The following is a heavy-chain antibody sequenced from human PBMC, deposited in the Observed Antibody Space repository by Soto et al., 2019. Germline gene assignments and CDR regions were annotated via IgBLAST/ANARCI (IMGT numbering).Heavy chain of an antibody. J-gene: IGHJ4*02. D-gene: IGHD1-26*01. CDR1: GYTFTGYY. CDR3: AKGPRRMEWELQDY. CDR2: INPNSGGT. Sequence: ASVKVSCKAAGYTFTGYYMHWVRQAPGQGLEWMGWINPNSGGTNYAQKFQGRVTMTRDTSISTAYMELSRLRSDDTAVYYCAKGPRRMEWELQDYWGQGTLVTVSS. V-gene: IGHV1-2*02.